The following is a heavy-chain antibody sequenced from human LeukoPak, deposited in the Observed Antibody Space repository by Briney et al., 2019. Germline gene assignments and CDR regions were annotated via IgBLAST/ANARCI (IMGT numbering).Heavy chain of an antibody. J-gene: IGHJ6*03. CDR3: AEQVWLGPYYYYYMDV. D-gene: IGHD6-19*01. CDR2: IYYSGST. V-gene: IGHV4-39*07. Sequence: PSETLSLTCTVSGGSISSSSYYWGWIRQPPGKGLEWIGSIYYSGSTYYNPSLKSRVTISVDTSKNQFSLKLSSVTAADTAVYYCAEQVWLGPYYYYYMDVWGKGTTVTVSS. CDR1: GGSISSSSYY.